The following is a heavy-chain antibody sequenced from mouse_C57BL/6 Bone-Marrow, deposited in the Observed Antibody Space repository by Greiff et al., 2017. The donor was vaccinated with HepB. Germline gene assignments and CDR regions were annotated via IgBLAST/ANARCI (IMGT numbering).Heavy chain of an antibody. D-gene: IGHD2-4*01. CDR1: GFTFSDYG. Sequence: EVMLVESGGGLVKPGGSLKLSCAASGFTFSDYGMHWVRQAPEKGLEWVAYISSGSSTIYYADTVKGRFTISRDNAKNTLFLQMTSLRSEDTAMYYCARPMIRAWFAYWGRGTLVTVSA. CDR3: ARPMIRAWFAY. V-gene: IGHV5-17*01. J-gene: IGHJ3*01. CDR2: ISSGSSTI.